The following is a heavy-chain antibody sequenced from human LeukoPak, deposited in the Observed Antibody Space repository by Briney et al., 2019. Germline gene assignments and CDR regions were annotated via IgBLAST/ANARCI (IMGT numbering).Heavy chain of an antibody. J-gene: IGHJ4*02. CDR3: TRGQDGYDDY. V-gene: IGHV4-4*07. CDR2: IYVSEST. CDR1: GGSISGYY. Sequence: SETLSLTCTVSGGSISGYYWNWIRQPAGKGLEWIGRIYVSESTNYNPSLKSRVTMSVDTSKNQFSLKMSSVTAADTAVYYCTRGQDGYDDYWGQGTLVTVSP. D-gene: IGHD5-24*01.